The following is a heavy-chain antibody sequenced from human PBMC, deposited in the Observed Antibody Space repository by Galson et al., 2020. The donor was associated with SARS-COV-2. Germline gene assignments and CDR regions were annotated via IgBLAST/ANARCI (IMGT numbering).Heavy chain of an antibody. CDR1: GFTFSSYA. J-gene: IGHJ6*02. Sequence: GESLKISCAASGFTFSSYAMHWVRQAPGKGLEWVAVISYDGSNKYYADSVKGRFTISRDNSKNTLYLQMNSLRAEDTAVYYCARSVGGNYYYGMDVWGQGTTVTVSS. CDR3: ARSVGGNYYYGMDV. CDR2: ISYDGSNK. D-gene: IGHD2-15*01. V-gene: IGHV3-30*04.